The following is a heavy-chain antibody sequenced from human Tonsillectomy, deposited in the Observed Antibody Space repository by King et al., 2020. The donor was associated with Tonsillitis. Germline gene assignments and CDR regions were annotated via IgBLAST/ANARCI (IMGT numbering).Heavy chain of an antibody. CDR3: AKPMTICGVIIVGLYAGGDRDAFDI. CDR2: IRYDGSNK. J-gene: IGHJ3*02. CDR1: GFTFTSYD. D-gene: IGHD3-3*01. V-gene: IGHV3-30*02. Sequence: VQLVESGGGVVQPGGSLRLSCAASGFTFTSYDMHWVRQAPGKGLEWVAFIRYDGSNKYYADSVKGRFTISRDNSKNTLSLQMNSLKPEDTAVYYCAKPMTICGVIIVGLYAGGDRDAFDIWGQGTMVTVSS.